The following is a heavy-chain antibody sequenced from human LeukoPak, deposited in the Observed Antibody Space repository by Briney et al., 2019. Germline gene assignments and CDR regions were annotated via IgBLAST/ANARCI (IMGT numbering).Heavy chain of an antibody. CDR1: GYTFTGYY. Sequence: ASVKVSCKASGYTFTGYYMHWVRQAPGQGLEWMGIINPSGGSTSYAQKFQGRVTMTRDTSTSTVYMELSSLRFEDTAVYYCARVDTAMVSLFGYYYYGMDVWGQGTTVTVSS. D-gene: IGHD5-18*01. CDR3: ARVDTAMVSLFGYYYYGMDV. CDR2: INPSGGST. V-gene: IGHV1-46*01. J-gene: IGHJ6*02.